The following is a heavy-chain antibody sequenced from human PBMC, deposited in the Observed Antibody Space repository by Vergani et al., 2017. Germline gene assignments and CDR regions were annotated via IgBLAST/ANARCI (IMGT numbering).Heavy chain of an antibody. CDR2: IDWDDDK. CDR3: ARISPGARRGAGPLGWFGP. D-gene: IGHD3-10*01. J-gene: IGHJ5*02. Sequence: QVTLRESGPALVKPTQTLTLTCTFSGFSLSTSGMCVSWIRQPPGKAMEWLALIDWDDDKYYSTSLKTRLTIAKVTTKNQVVLTITNMDPVDTATYYGARISPGARRGAGPLGWFGPGGQGTLVTVSS. CDR1: GFSLSTSGMC. V-gene: IGHV2-70*01.